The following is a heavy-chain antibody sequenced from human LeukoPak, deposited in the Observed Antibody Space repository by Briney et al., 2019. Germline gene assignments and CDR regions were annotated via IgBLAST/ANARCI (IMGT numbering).Heavy chain of an antibody. CDR2: INSDGSST. CDR3: AKSYSSSFGPQLRDFGYYYYGMDV. V-gene: IGHV3-74*01. CDR1: GFTFSSYW. Sequence: PGGSLRLSCAASGFTFSSYWMHWVRQAPGKGLVWVSRINSDGSSTSYADSVKGRFTISRDNAKNTLYLQMNSLRAEDTAVYYCAKSYSSSFGPQLRDFGYYYYGMDVWGQGTTVTVSS. D-gene: IGHD6-13*01. J-gene: IGHJ6*02.